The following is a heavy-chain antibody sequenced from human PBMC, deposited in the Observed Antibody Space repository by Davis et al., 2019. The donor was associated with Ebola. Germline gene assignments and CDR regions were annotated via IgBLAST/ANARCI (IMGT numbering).Heavy chain of an antibody. D-gene: IGHD5-12*01. J-gene: IGHJ4*02. CDR1: GFTFSTYT. V-gene: IGHV3-21*01. Sequence: GGSLRLSCAASGFTFSTYTMTWVRQAPGKGLEWVSSISISSAFIYYADSVKGRFTISRDNAKNSLYLQMNNLRVEDTAVYYCARSGYDWGQGTLVTVSS. CDR3: ARSGYD. CDR2: ISISSAFI.